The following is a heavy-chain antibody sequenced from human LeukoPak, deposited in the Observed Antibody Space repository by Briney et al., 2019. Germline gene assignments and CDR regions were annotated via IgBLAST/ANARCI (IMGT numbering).Heavy chain of an antibody. V-gene: IGHV4-30-2*01. CDR1: GGSISSGGYS. J-gene: IGHJ1*01. CDR2: INHSGST. D-gene: IGHD3-22*01. CDR3: AREGYYYDSSGRRYFQH. Sequence: SETLSLTCAVSGGSISSGGYSWSWIRQPPGKGLEWIGEINHSGSTNYNPSLKSRVTISVDTSKNQFSLKLSSVTAADTAVYYCAREGYYYDSSGRRYFQHWGQGTLVTVSS.